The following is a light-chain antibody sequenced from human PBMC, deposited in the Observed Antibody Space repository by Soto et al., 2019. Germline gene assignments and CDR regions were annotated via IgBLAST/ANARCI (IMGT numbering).Light chain of an antibody. J-gene: IGLJ1*01. Sequence: QSVLTQPPSVSGAPGQRVTISCTGSSSNIGAHYDVHWYQQLPGTAPKLLIYGNSNRPSGVPDRFSGSKSGTSASLAITGLQAEDEADYYCQSYDNSLSFYVFGTGTKRTFL. CDR3: QSYDNSLSFYV. V-gene: IGLV1-40*01. CDR2: GNS. CDR1: SSNIGAHYD.